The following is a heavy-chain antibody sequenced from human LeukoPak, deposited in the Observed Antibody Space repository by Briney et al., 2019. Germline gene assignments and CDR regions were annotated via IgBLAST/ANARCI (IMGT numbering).Heavy chain of an antibody. Sequence: GGSLRLSCAASGFTFSSYAMNWVRQAPGKGLEWVSAISSTSVSTYYADSVKGRFTISRGNSNNTLFLQMNSLRAEDTAIYYCTKLPSAWWLGNYFDYWGQGTLVTVSS. V-gene: IGHV3-23*01. D-gene: IGHD2-8*02. CDR3: TKLPSAWWLGNYFDY. CDR1: GFTFSSYA. CDR2: ISSTSVST. J-gene: IGHJ4*02.